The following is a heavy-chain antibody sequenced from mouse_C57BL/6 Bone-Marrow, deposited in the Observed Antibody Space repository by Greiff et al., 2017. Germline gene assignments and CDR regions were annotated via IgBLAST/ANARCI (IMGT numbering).Heavy chain of an antibody. J-gene: IGHJ3*01. CDR1: GFNIKDDY. V-gene: IGHV14-4*01. CDR2: IDPENGDT. Sequence: EVKLMESGAELVRPGASVKLSCTASGFNIKDDYMHWVKQRPEQGLEWIGWIDPENGDTEYASKFQGTATITADTSSNTAYLQHSSLTSEDTAVYYCTTFDGYYVAWFAYWGQGTLVTVSA. D-gene: IGHD2-3*01. CDR3: TTFDGYYVAWFAY.